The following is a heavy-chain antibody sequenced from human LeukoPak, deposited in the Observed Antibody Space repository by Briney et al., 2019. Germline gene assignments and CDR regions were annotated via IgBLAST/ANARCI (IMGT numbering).Heavy chain of an antibody. V-gene: IGHV3-30*18. D-gene: IGHD6-13*01. Sequence: PGGSLRLSCAASGFTFSSYGMHWVRQALGKGLEWVAVISYDGSNKYYADSVKGRFTISRDNSKNTLYLQMNSLRAEDTAVYYCAKEYSSSWNYFDYWGQGTLVTVSS. CDR3: AKEYSSSWNYFDY. J-gene: IGHJ4*02. CDR2: ISYDGSNK. CDR1: GFTFSSYG.